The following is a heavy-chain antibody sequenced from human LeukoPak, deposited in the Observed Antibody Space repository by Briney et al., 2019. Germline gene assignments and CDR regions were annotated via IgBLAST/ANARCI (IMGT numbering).Heavy chain of an antibody. V-gene: IGHV3-64*01. CDR2: ISSNGGIT. CDR1: GFTFSSYA. D-gene: IGHD1-1*01. CDR3: ARVWTGTIDY. J-gene: IGHJ4*02. Sequence: GGSLRLSCAASGFTFSSYAMHWVRQAPGKGLEYVSAISSNGGITYYANSVKGRFTISRDNSKNTLYLQMGSLRAEDMAVYYCARVWTGTIDYWGQGTLVTVSS.